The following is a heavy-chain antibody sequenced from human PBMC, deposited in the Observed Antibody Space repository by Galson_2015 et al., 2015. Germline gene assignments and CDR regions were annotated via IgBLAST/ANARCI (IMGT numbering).Heavy chain of an antibody. D-gene: IGHD2-8*01. CDR1: GYTFSVYS. CDR2: ITPLFDTP. J-gene: IGHJ4*02. CDR3: ARASQDCTKTSCPYNY. Sequence: SVKVSCKASGYTFSVYSISWVRQAPGQGLQRMGGITPLFDTPNYAQKFQGRVTITAEKSTNTAYMELSSLRSEDTALYYCARASQDCTKTSCPYNYWSQGTLVTVSS. V-gene: IGHV1-69*06.